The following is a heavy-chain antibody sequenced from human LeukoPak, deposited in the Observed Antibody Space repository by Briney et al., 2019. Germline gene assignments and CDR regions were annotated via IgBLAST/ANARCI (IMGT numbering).Heavy chain of an antibody. V-gene: IGHV3-23*01. CDR1: GLTFSSYG. CDR2: ISTTGGTT. D-gene: IGHD6-25*01. CDR3: ATGDVSSGEYF. Sequence: GGSLRLSCAASGLTFSSYGMSWVRQAPGRGLEWVSAISTTGGTTYYADSVRGRFTISRDNSRNTLYLQMNSLRAEDTALYYCATGDVSSGEYFWGQGTLVTVSS. J-gene: IGHJ4*02.